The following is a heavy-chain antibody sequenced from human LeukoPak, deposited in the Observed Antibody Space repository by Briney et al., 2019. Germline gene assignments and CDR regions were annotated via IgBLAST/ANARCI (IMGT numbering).Heavy chain of an antibody. CDR2: TNTDGSTT. V-gene: IGHV3-74*01. CDR1: GFTFSRYW. Sequence: GGSLRLSCAASGFTFSRYWMNWVRQAPGKGLVWVSRTNTDGSTTSYADSVRGRFTISRDNAKNTLYVQMSSLRVEDTAVYYCARGVSGGFDYGGQGTLVTVSS. CDR3: ARGVSGGFDY. J-gene: IGHJ4*02. D-gene: IGHD6-13*01.